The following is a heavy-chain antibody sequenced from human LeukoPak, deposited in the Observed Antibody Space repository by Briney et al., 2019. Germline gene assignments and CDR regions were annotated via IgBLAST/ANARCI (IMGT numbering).Heavy chain of an antibody. D-gene: IGHD3-10*01. Sequence: GGSLRLSCAASGFTFSSFGMHWVRQAPVKGLEWVAVLWNDGTFQYYADSVKGRFTISRDNSKNTVSLQMTSVRAADTAVYFCARDLGPGSHYYFDSWGQGTLVAVSS. J-gene: IGHJ4*02. CDR1: GFTFSSFG. CDR3: ARDLGPGSHYYFDS. CDR2: LWNDGTFQ. V-gene: IGHV3-33*01.